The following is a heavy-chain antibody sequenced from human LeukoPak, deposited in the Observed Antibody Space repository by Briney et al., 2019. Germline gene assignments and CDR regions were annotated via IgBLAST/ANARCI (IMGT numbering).Heavy chain of an antibody. J-gene: IGHJ4*02. Sequence: GGSLRLSCAASGFAFKDYYMSWIRQAPGKELEWVSYISGIGTTIYYADSVKGRFTISRDNAKKSLYLQMSSLRAEDTAMYYCTRAVRGSYSSWGQGTLVTVSS. CDR3: TRAVRGSYSS. CDR2: ISGIGTTI. CDR1: GFAFKDYY. D-gene: IGHD1-26*01. V-gene: IGHV3-11*01.